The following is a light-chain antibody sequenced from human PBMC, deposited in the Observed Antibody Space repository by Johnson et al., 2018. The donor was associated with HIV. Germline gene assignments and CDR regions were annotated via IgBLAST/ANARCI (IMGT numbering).Light chain of an antibody. V-gene: IGLV1-51*01. CDR2: DND. J-gene: IGLJ1*01. Sequence: QAVLTQPPSVSAAPGQTVTISCSGSYSNIGSNYVSWYQQLPGTAPNLLIYDNDKRPSGISDRFSASKSGPSATLGITGLQTWDEADYYCGTWDSYLTAGVCGSGTKVTVL. CDR1: YSNIGSNY. CDR3: GTWDSYLTAGV.